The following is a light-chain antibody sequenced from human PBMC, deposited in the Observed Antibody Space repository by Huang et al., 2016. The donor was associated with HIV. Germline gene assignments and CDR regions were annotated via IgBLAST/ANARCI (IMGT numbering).Light chain of an antibody. J-gene: IGKJ2*01. CDR2: GAV. V-gene: IGKV3-15*01. Sequence: EIVMTQSPVTLSVSPGERATLSCRASQSVSSNLAWYQQKPGQAPRLLIYGAVTRATGSPARFSGSGSGTEFTLTISSLQSEDFAVYYCQQYNNWPPYTFGQGTKLGIK. CDR3: QQYNNWPPYT. CDR1: QSVSSN.